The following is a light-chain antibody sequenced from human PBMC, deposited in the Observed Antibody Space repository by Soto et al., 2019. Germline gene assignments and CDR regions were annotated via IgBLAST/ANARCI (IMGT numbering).Light chain of an antibody. V-gene: IGKV3-15*01. CDR2: GAS. CDR1: QSISSNF. CDR3: QQYDTWPRT. J-gene: IGKJ1*01. Sequence: EIVLTQSPGTLSLSPGEGATLSCRASQSISSNFLAWYQQKPGQAPRLLVYGASTRATTVPARISGSGSGREFTLTIGSLQSEDIAVYYCQQYDTWPRTFGQGTKVDI.